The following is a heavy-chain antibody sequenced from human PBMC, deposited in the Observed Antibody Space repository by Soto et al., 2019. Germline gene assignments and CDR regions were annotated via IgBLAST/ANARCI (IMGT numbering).Heavy chain of an antibody. D-gene: IGHD2-15*01. J-gene: IGHJ5*02. V-gene: IGHV4-34*01. CDR2: INHSGST. CDR3: ARNLLGYCSGGSCYSGGKFNWFDP. Sequence: ETLSLPCAVYGGSFSGYYWSWIRKPTGKGLEWIGEINHSGSTNYNPSLKSRVTISVDTSKNQFSLKLSSVTAADTAVYYCARNLLGYCSGGSCYSGGKFNWFDPWGQGTLVTVSS. CDR1: GGSFSGYY.